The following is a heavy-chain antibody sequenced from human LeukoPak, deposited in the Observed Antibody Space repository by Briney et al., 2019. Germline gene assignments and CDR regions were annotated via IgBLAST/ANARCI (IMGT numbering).Heavy chain of an antibody. Sequence: GGSLRLSCAASGFTFRSYAMHWVRQAPGKGLEWVAVIWYDGSDKYYADSVKGRFTISRDSSKNTLYLQMSSLRAEDTAVYYCARDGWGMDVWGQGTTVTVSS. V-gene: IGHV3-33*08. CDR2: IWYDGSDK. CDR1: GFTFRSYA. CDR3: ARDGWGMDV. J-gene: IGHJ6*02. D-gene: IGHD2-2*03.